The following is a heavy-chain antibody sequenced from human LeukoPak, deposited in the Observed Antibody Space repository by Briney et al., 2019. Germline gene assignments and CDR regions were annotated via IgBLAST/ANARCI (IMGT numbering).Heavy chain of an antibody. D-gene: IGHD1-26*01. CDR1: GGSISSGGYY. CDR3: ARVILDPGSPGENNWFDP. Sequence: KASETLSLTCTVSGGSISSGGYYWSWIRQHPGKGLEWIGYIYYSGSTYYNPSLKSRVTISVDTSKNQFSLKLSSVTAADTAVYYCARVILDPGSPGENNWFDPWGQGTLVTVSS. J-gene: IGHJ5*02. V-gene: IGHV4-31*03. CDR2: IYYSGST.